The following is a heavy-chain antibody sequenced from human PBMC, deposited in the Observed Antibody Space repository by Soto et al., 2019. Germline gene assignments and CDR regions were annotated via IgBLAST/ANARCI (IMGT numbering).Heavy chain of an antibody. J-gene: IGHJ4*02. CDR1: GYTFTNFG. CDR2: TSAYNGNT. V-gene: IGHV1-18*01. Sequence: QVQLVQSRAGVKKPGASVKVSCKASGYTFTNFGISWVRQDPGQGLEWMGWTSAYNGNTNYAQNFQGRVTMTTDTSTSTAYMELRSLRSDDTAEYYCARWGTPIDYWGQGTLVTVSS. CDR3: ARWGTPIDY. D-gene: IGHD3-16*01.